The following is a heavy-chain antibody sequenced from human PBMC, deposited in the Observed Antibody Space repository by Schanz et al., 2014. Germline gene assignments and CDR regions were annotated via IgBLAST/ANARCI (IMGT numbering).Heavy chain of an antibody. V-gene: IGHV3-30*18. CDR2: ISSDGFNK. D-gene: IGHD3-16*01. CDR1: GFTMRNEW. CDR3: AKHRHYADNNGYPGIDY. J-gene: IGHJ4*02. Sequence: VQLVESGGGLVKPGGSLRLSCAASGFTMRNEWMSWVRQAPGKGLGWLAVISSDGFNKFYADSVKGRFTISRDNSRKTLSLQMNSLRAEDTAVYYCAKHRHYADNNGYPGIDYWGQGTLVTVS.